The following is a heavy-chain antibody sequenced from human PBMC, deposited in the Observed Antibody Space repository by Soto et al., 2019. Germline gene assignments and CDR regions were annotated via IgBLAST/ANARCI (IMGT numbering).Heavy chain of an antibody. CDR1: GGSISSYY. CDR3: AKTSYSGSYYPFDY. J-gene: IGHJ4*02. Sequence: SETLSLTCTVSGGSISSYYWSWIRQPPGKGLEWIGYIYYSGSTNYNPSLKSRVTISADTSKNQFSLKLSSVTAADTAVYYCAKTSYSGSYYPFDYWGQGTLVTVSS. D-gene: IGHD1-26*01. CDR2: IYYSGST. V-gene: IGHV4-59*01.